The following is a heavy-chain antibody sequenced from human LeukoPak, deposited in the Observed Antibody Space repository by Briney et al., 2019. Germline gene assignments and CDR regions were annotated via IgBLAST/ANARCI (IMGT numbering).Heavy chain of an antibody. J-gene: IGHJ4*02. CDR2: IHYSGST. CDR1: GGSISSYY. Sequence: PSETLSLTCTVSGGSISSYYWSWIRQPPGKGLEWIAYIHYSGSTNYNPSLKSRVTISVETSKNQFSLKLSSVTAADTAVYYCARTLNHGSFDYWGQGNLVTVSS. CDR3: ARTLNHGSFDY. D-gene: IGHD1-14*01. V-gene: IGHV4-59*01.